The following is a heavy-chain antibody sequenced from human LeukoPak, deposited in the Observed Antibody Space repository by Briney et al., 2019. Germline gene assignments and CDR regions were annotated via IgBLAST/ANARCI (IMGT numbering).Heavy chain of an antibody. J-gene: IGHJ4*02. CDR1: GYTFTGYY. V-gene: IGHV1-2*06. CDR3: AFLEEWSNFDY. CDR2: INPNSGGT. D-gene: IGHD3-3*01. Sequence: GASVKVSCKASGYTFTGYYMHWVRQAPGQGLEWMGRINPNSGGTNYAQKFQGRVTMTRDTSISTAYMELSRLRSGDTAVYYCAFLEEWSNFDYWGQGTLVTVSS.